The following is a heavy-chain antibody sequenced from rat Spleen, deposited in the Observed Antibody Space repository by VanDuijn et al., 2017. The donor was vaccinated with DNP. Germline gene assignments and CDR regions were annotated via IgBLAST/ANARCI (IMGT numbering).Heavy chain of an antibody. V-gene: IGHV3-1*01. CDR3: ARAYYDGTYYPNWYFDF. Sequence: EVQLQESGPGLVKPSQSLSLTCSVTGYSITSNYWGWIRKFPGNKMEWIGHISYSGSTSYNPSLKSRISITRDTSKRQFFLQLNSVNTEDTATYYCARAYYDGTYYPNWYFDFWGPGTTVTVSS. CDR1: GYSITSNY. J-gene: IGHJ1*01. CDR2: ISYSGST. D-gene: IGHD1-12*02.